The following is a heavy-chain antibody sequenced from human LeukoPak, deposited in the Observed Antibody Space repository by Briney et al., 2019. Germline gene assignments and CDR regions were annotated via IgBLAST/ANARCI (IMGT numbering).Heavy chain of an antibody. CDR3: AKDTDGAAAGTTWGH. D-gene: IGHD6-13*01. Sequence: GGSLRLSCAGSGFTFSSYAMHWVRQAPGKGLEWVSAIGTGGGTDYADSVKGRFTISRDNAKNSLYLQMNSLRAEDTALYYCAKDTDGAAAGTTWGHWGQGTLVTVSS. CDR2: IGTGGGT. J-gene: IGHJ4*02. CDR1: GFTFSSYA. V-gene: IGHV3/OR16-10*01.